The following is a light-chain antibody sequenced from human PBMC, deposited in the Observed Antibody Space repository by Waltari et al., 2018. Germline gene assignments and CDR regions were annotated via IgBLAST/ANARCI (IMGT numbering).Light chain of an antibody. CDR2: YDS. CDR1: TVGHKS. V-gene: IGLV3-21*04. J-gene: IGLJ1*01. CDR3: QVWDSASDHYV. Sequence: SYELTQPPSVSVAPGKTAWITRGGNTVGHKSVHWYQKKPGQAPSLVMYYDSDRPSGIPERFSGSNSGNTATLTISRVEAGDEADYYCQVWDSASDHYVFGSGTKVTVL.